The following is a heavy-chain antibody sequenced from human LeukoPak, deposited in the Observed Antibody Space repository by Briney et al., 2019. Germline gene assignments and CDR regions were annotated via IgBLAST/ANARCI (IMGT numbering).Heavy chain of an antibody. CDR1: GGSINSYY. J-gene: IGHJ4*02. CDR3: SRFSGAGRSGSDVGRSIDY. Sequence: SDTLSLTCTVSGGSINSYYWSLIRQPPGKGLEWIGDIYYSGSTNYNPSLKNRVTISINTSKNQISLKLNSVTPAEPSVYYCSRFSGAGRSGSDVGRSIDYWGQGTLVTVSS. D-gene: IGHD1-26*01. CDR2: IYYSGST. V-gene: IGHV4-59*07.